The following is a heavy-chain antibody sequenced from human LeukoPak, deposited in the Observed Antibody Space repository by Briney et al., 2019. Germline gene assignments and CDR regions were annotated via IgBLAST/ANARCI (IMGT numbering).Heavy chain of an antibody. D-gene: IGHD3-9*01. J-gene: IGHJ6*02. CDR2: ITNGGSTI. V-gene: IGHV3-11*01. CDR3: ARSIGLTGGGVDV. Sequence: GGSLRLSCAASGFTFSDYNMNWVRQAPGKGLEWVSYITNGGSTIHHADSVKGRFTISRDNAKKTLYLQMNSLRAEDTAVYYCARSIGLTGGGVDVWGQGTTVTFSS. CDR1: GFTFSDYN.